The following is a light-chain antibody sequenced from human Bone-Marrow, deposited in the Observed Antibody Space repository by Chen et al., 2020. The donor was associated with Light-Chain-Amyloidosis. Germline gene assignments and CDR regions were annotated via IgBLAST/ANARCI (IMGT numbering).Light chain of an antibody. V-gene: IGKV4-1*01. CDR1: QSVLYTSNNKNY. J-gene: IGKJ1*01. CDR2: WAS. CDR3: HQYYTQGT. Sequence: DIVMTQSPYSLAVSLGERATINCKSSQSVLYTSNNKNYLAWYQQKPGQPPKLLIYWASTRESGVPDRFSGSGSGTDFTLTNSSLQDEDVAVYYCHQYYTQGTFGLGTKVEIK.